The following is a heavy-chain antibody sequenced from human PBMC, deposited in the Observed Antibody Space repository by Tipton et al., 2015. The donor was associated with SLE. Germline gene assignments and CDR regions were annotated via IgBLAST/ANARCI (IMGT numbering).Heavy chain of an antibody. CDR1: GFTFSSYS. Sequence: SLRLSCAASGFTFSSYSMNWVRQAPGKGLEWVSSISSSSSYIYYADSVKGRFTISRDNAKNSLYLQMNSLRAEDTAVYYCATIKWFRELSYYFDYWGQGTLVTVSS. V-gene: IGHV3-21*01. J-gene: IGHJ4*02. CDR2: ISSSSSYI. CDR3: ATIKWFRELSYYFDY. D-gene: IGHD3-10*01.